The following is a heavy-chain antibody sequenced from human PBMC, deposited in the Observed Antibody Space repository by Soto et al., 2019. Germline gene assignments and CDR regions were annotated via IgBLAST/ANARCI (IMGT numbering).Heavy chain of an antibody. J-gene: IGHJ6*02. D-gene: IGHD6-13*01. Sequence: HPGGSLRLSCAASEFSFKTYGMHWVRQAPGKGLEWVALISRDGSVQEYADSVKGRFTISRDNSKNVLYLHMNSLRADDTAVYHCAKDKFPAAERYYYYNGMDVWGQGTTVTVSS. V-gene: IGHV3-30*18. CDR1: EFSFKTYG. CDR2: ISRDGSVQ. CDR3: AKDKFPAAERYYYYNGMDV.